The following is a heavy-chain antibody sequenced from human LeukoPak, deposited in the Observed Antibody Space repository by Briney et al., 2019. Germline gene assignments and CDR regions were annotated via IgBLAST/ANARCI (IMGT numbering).Heavy chain of an antibody. Sequence: GGSLRLSCAASGFTFSNAWMSWVRQAPGKGLEWVGRIKSKTDGGTTDYAAPVKGRFTISRDDSKNTLYLQMNSLKTEDTALYYCTTALDANYYYGSSAPTDYWGRGTLVTVSS. J-gene: IGHJ4*02. V-gene: IGHV3-15*01. D-gene: IGHD3-22*01. CDR2: IKSKTDGGTT. CDR1: GFTFSNAW. CDR3: TTALDANYYYGSSAPTDY.